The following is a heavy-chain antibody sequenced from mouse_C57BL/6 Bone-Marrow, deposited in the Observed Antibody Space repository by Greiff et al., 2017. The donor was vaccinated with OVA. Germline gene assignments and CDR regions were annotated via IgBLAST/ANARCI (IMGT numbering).Heavy chain of an antibody. CDR3: ERGGDYDGGSKYYFDC. CDR2: INPNNGGT. CDR1: GYTFTDYY. Sequence: VQLQQSGPELVKPGASVKISCKASGYTFTDYYMNWVKQSHGKSLEWIGDINPNNGGTSYNQKFKGKATLTVDKSSSTAYMELRSLTSKDSAVYYYERGGDYDGGSKYYFDCWGQGTTLTVSS. J-gene: IGHJ2*01. V-gene: IGHV1-26*01. D-gene: IGHD1-1*01.